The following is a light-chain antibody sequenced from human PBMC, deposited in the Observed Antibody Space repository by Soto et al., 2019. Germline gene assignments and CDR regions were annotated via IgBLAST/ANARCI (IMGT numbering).Light chain of an antibody. Sequence: DVVMTQSPLSLPVTLGQPASISCRSSQSVVYSDGIAYLTWFQQRPGQSPRRLIYRVSNRDSGVPDRFSGSGSGTDFTLKIXRXEXXXXXVXXXXXXXXWPPTFGRGTKVEIK. CDR3: XXXXXWPPT. CDR2: RVS. CDR1: QSVVYSDGIAY. J-gene: IGKJ1*01. V-gene: IGKV2-30*01.